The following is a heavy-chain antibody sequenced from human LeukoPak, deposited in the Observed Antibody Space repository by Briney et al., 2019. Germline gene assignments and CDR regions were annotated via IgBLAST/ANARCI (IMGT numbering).Heavy chain of an antibody. CDR1: GYSFTSYW. V-gene: IGHV5-10-1*01. D-gene: IGHD3-22*01. J-gene: IGHJ4*02. CDR3: ARHQGTYYYDSSGYYYVY. CDR2: IDPSDSYT. Sequence: GESLRISCKGSGYSFTSYWISWVRQIPGKGREWMGRIDPSDSYTNYSPSFQGHVTISADKSISTAYLQWSSLKASDTAMYYCARHQGTYYYDSSGYYYVYWGQGTLVTVSS.